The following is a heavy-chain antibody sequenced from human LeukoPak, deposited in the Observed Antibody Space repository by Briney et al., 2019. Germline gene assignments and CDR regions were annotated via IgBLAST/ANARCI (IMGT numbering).Heavy chain of an antibody. Sequence: SETLSLTCTVSGDAISSYYWNWIRQPPGKGLEWIGYIYYSGSTNYNPSLPSRVPISVDTSKTQFSLKLRSGTAADTAVYYCARDGHRAFDYWGQGTLVTVSS. J-gene: IGHJ4*02. CDR3: ARDGHRAFDY. CDR1: GDAISSYY. CDR2: IYYSGST. V-gene: IGHV4-59*01.